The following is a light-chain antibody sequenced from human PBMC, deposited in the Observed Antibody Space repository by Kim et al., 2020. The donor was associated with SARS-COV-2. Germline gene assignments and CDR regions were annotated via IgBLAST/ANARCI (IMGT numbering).Light chain of an antibody. V-gene: IGLV3-1*01. Sequence: SQGQTASITCSGDKLGDKYTCWYRQKPGQSPVLVIYEDTKRPSGIPERFSGSNSGNTATLTISGTKAMDEADYYCQAWDRGTAAFGGGTQLTVL. CDR2: EDT. J-gene: IGLJ2*01. CDR1: KLGDKY. CDR3: QAWDRGTAA.